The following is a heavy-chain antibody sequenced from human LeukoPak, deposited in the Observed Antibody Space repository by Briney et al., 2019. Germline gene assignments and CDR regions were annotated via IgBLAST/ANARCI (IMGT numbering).Heavy chain of an antibody. D-gene: IGHD6-19*01. V-gene: IGHV3-21*01. Sequence: GGSLRLSCAASGFTFSSYSVNWVRQAPGKGLEWVSSISSSSSYIYYADSVKGRFTISRDNAKNSLYLQMNSLRAEDTAVYYCARRVYNSGWYIDYWGQGTLVTVSS. J-gene: IGHJ4*02. CDR1: GFTFSSYS. CDR2: ISSSSSYI. CDR3: ARRVYNSGWYIDY.